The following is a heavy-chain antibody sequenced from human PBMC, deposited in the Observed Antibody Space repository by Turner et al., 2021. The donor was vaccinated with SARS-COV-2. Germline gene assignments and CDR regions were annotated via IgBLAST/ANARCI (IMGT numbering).Heavy chain of an antibody. V-gene: IGHV4-39*01. CDR2: IYYSGST. Sequence: QLQLQESGPGLVKPSETLSPTCTVSGCSISSRSYYWGWIRQPPGKGLEWIGSIYYSGSTYYNPSLKSRVTISVDTSKNQFSLKLSSVTAADTAVYYCAGEVVVPTTILGAVYGMDVWGQGTTVTVSS. CDR3: AGEVVVPTTILGAVYGMDV. D-gene: IGHD2-2*02. J-gene: IGHJ6*02. CDR1: GCSISSRSYY.